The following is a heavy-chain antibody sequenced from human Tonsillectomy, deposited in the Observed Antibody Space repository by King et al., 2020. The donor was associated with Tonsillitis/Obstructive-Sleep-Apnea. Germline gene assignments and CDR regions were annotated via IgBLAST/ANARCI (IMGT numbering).Heavy chain of an antibody. CDR3: ARGSPTLLAY. V-gene: IGHV4-59*01. D-gene: IGHD2/OR15-2a*01. Sequence: QLQESGPGLVKPSETLSLTCTVSGGSISSYYWSWIRQPPGKGLEWIGYIYYSGSTNYNPSLKSRVTISVDTSKNQFSLNLSSVTAADTAVYYCARGSPTLLAYWGQGTLVTVSS. CDR2: IYYSGST. J-gene: IGHJ1*01. CDR1: GGSISSYY.